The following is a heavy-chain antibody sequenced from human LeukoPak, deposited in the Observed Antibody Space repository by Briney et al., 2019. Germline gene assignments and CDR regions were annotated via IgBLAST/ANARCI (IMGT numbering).Heavy chain of an antibody. CDR2: NIPIFGTA. J-gene: IGHJ3*02. CDR1: GGTFSSYA. Sequence: ASVKVSCKASGGTFSSYAISWVRQAPGQGLEWMGGNIPIFGTANYAQKFQGRVTITTDESTSTAYMELSSLRSEDTAVYYCASPVAGNWNDDIWGQGTMVTVSS. CDR3: ASPVAGNWNDDI. V-gene: IGHV1-69*05. D-gene: IGHD1-20*01.